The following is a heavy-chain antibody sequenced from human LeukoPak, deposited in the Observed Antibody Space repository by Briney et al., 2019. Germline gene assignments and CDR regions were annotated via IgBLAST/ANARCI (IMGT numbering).Heavy chain of an antibody. CDR1: GFAFSTYS. CDR3: AELGITMIGGV. J-gene: IGHJ6*04. D-gene: IGHD3-10*02. V-gene: IGHV3-21*01. Sequence: GGSLRLSCAASGFAFSTYSMNWVRQAPGKGLEWVSSISSSSRYIYYADSLKGRFTISRDNAKNSLYLQMNSLRAEDTAVYYCAELGITMIGGVWGKGTTVTISS. CDR2: ISSSSRYI.